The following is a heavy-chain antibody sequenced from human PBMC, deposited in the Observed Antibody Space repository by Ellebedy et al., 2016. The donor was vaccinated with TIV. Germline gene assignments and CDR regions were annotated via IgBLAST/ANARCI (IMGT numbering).Heavy chain of an antibody. V-gene: IGHV3-9*01. D-gene: IGHD3-22*01. J-gene: IGHJ4*02. Sequence: PGGSLRLSCAASGFTFDDYAMHWVRQAPGKGLEWVSGISWNSYSVGYADSVRGRFTISRDNAKNSLYLQMNSLRAEDTGLYYCAKGSTGYYDSSGYLHYWGQGNLVTVSS. CDR3: AKGSTGYYDSSGYLHY. CDR2: ISWNSYSV. CDR1: GFTFDDYA.